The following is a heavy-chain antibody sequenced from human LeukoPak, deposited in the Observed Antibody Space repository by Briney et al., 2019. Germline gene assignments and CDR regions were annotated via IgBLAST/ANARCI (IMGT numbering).Heavy chain of an antibody. CDR1: GYTFTSYN. V-gene: IGHV1-46*01. CDR2: IYPGVVTP. CDR3: ARDASRWVDIVATIAGGNWFDP. D-gene: IGHD5-12*01. Sequence: GVSVKVSCKASGYTFTSYNLHWVRQPPGQGFGWRGKIYPGVVTPSYAQKFQGRVTMTRDMSTSTVYMELSSLRSEDTAVYYCARDASRWVDIVATIAGGNWFDPWGQGTLVTVSS. J-gene: IGHJ5*02.